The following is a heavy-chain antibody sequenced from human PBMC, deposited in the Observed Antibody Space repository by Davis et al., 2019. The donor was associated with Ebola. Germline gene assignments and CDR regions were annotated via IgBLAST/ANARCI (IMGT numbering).Heavy chain of an antibody. Sequence: PGGSLRLSCAASGFTVSSNYMSWVRQAPGKGLEWVSVIYSGGSTYYADSVKGRFTISRDNSKNTLYLQMNSLRAEDTAVYYCAKDRGYCSSTSCFPRYHYYWGQGTLVTVSS. J-gene: IGHJ4*02. CDR1: GFTVSSNY. V-gene: IGHV3-53*01. D-gene: IGHD2-2*01. CDR2: IYSGGST. CDR3: AKDRGYCSSTSCFPRYHYY.